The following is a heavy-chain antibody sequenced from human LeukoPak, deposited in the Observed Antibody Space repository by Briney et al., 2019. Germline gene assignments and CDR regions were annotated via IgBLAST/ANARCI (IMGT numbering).Heavy chain of an antibody. CDR2: IYYSGST. D-gene: IGHD6-19*01. V-gene: IGHV4-39*07. CDR1: GGSISSSSYY. Sequence: SETLSLTCTVSGGSISSSSYYWGWIRQPPGKGLEWIGNIYYSGSTYYNPSLKSRVTISVDTSKNQFSLKLSSVTAADTAVYYCARERSIAVAGSNYMDVWGKGTTVTVSS. J-gene: IGHJ6*03. CDR3: ARERSIAVAGSNYMDV.